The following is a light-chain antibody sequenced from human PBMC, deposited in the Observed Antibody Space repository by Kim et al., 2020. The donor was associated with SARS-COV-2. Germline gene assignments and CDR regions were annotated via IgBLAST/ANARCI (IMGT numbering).Light chain of an antibody. Sequence: LARGQTARITCEGNSIGGKNVQWYQQKPGQAPVLVIYRDDNRPSGIPERFSGSNSGNTATLTISSAQVGDEADYYCQVWDGSHVTFGGGTKLTVL. J-gene: IGLJ3*02. V-gene: IGLV3-9*01. CDR2: RDD. CDR3: QVWDGSHVT. CDR1: SIGGKN.